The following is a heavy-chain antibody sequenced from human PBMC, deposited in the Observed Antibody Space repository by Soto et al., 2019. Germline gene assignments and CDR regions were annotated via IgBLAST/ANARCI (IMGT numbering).Heavy chain of an antibody. CDR2: ISGSGGST. Sequence: PGGSLRLSCAASGFTFSSYAMSWVRQAPGKGLEWVSAISGSGGSTYYADSVKGRFTISRDNSKNTLYLQMDNLRAEDTAHYFCANGPVVGANYKYYDMDFWGRGTTVTVSS. CDR1: GFTFSSYA. V-gene: IGHV3-23*01. D-gene: IGHD1-26*01. J-gene: IGHJ6*02. CDR3: ANGPVVGANYKYYDMDF.